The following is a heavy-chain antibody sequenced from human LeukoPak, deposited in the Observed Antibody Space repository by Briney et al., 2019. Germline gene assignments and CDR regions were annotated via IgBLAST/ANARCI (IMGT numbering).Heavy chain of an antibody. D-gene: IGHD1-26*01. CDR2: IYSGGST. J-gene: IGHJ6*02. CDR1: GFTVSSNY. CDR3: AREYELERGYYYYGMDV. Sequence: GGSLRLSCAASGFTVSSNYMSWVRQAPGKGLEWVSVIYSGGSTYYADSVKGRFTISRDNSKNTLYLQMNSMRAEDTAVYYCAREYELERGYYYYGMDVWGQGTTVTVSS. V-gene: IGHV3-53*01.